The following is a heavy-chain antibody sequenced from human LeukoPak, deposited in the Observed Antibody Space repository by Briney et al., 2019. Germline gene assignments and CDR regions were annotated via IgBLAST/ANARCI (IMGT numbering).Heavy chain of an antibody. CDR3: ARGDCSVSGCHGGNWFDP. Sequence: ASVKVSCKASGYTFTGYYIHWVRQAPGQGLEWMGWIKPDSGDTKFAQDFQGRVTMTRDTSSSTAHMKLSRLRSDDTAVYYCARGDCSVSGCHGGNWFDPWGQGTLVTVSS. J-gene: IGHJ5*02. CDR1: GYTFTGYY. V-gene: IGHV1-2*02. CDR2: IKPDSGDT. D-gene: IGHD2-15*01.